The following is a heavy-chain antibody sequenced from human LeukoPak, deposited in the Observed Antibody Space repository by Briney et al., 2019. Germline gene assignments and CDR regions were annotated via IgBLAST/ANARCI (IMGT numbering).Heavy chain of an antibody. CDR1: GGSFSGYY. CDR2: INHSGST. V-gene: IGHV4-34*01. J-gene: IGHJ3*02. D-gene: IGHD1-26*01. Sequence: SETLSLTCAVYGGSFSGYYWSWIRQPPGKGLEWIGEINHSGSTNYNPSLKSRVTISVDTSKNQFSLKLSSVTAADTAVYYCARDTREPRGAFDIWGQGTMVTVSS. CDR3: ARDTREPRGAFDI.